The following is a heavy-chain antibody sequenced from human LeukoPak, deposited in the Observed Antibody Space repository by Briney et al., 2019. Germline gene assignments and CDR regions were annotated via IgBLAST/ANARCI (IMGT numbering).Heavy chain of an antibody. CDR2: MNPNSGNT. Sequence: ASVKVSCKASGYTFTSYDINWVRQATGQGLEWMGWMNPNSGNTGYAQKFQGRVTMTRNTSISTAYMELSSLRSEDTAVYYCARVSMSHDAFDIWGQGTMVTVSS. CDR1: GYTFTSYD. CDR3: ARVSMSHDAFDI. V-gene: IGHV1-8*01. D-gene: IGHD2-21*01. J-gene: IGHJ3*02.